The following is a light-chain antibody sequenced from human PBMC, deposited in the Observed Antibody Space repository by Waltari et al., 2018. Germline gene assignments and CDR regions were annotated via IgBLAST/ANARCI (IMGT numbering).Light chain of an antibody. J-gene: IGKJ1*01. CDR2: LGS. CDR3: MQALQTPWT. V-gene: IGKV2-28*01. CDR1: QSLLHSNGYND. Sequence: DIVLTQSPLSLPVTPGEQASISCRSSQSLLHSNGYNDWDWYLQKPGQSPQLLIYLGSNRDSGVPDRFSGSGSGTDFTLKISRVEAEDVGVYYCMQALQTPWTLGQGTKVEIK.